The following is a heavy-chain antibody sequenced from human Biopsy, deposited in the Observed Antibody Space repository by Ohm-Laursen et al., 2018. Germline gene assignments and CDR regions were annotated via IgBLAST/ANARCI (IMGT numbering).Heavy chain of an antibody. J-gene: IGHJ4*02. D-gene: IGHD3-22*01. Sequence: SSVKVSCKTSGYTFNDYYIHWVRQAPGQGLEWMGWSKPNHNTKYAEKFQDRVTLTRDTTTGTAYMELSSLRRDDTAIYYCARKSFYESGGFDYWGQGTLVSVS. CDR3: ARKSFYESGGFDY. V-gene: IGHV1-2*02. CDR2: SKPNHNT. CDR1: GYTFNDYY.